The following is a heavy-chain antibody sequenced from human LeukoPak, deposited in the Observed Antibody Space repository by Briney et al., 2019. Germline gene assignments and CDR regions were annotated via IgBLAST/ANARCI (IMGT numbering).Heavy chain of an antibody. J-gene: IGHJ4*02. CDR3: AKAPGPGNYYDTNGYYYFDH. V-gene: IGHV3-23*01. CDR2: MSGSGGST. CDR1: GFTFSSYG. D-gene: IGHD3-22*01. Sequence: GGSLRLSCAASGFTFSSYGMSWVRQAPGKGLEWVSAMSGSGGSTYYADSVKGRSTISRDNSKNTLYLQMNSLRAEDTAVYYCAKAPGPGNYYDTNGYYYFDHWGQGTLVTVSS.